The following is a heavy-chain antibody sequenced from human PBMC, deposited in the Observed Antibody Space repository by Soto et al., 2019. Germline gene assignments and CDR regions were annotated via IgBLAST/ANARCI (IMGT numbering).Heavy chain of an antibody. CDR3: ARGVTLSFGSSWYYFDY. J-gene: IGHJ4*02. Sequence: QVQLQESSPGLVKPSQTLSLTCTVSGGSISSGDYYWSWIRQPPGKGLEWIGYIYYSGSTYYNPSLKSRVTISVDTSKNQFSLKLSSVTAADTAVYYCARGVTLSFGSSWYYFDYWGQGTLVTVSS. CDR2: IYYSGST. V-gene: IGHV4-30-4*01. D-gene: IGHD6-13*01. CDR1: GGSISSGDYY.